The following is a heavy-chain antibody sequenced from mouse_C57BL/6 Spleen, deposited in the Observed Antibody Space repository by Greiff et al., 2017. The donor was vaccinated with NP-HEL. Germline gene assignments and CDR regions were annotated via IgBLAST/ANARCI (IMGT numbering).Heavy chain of an antibody. CDR3: TRSTMVTPFAY. J-gene: IGHJ3*01. CDR2: IDPETGGT. D-gene: IGHD2-2*01. V-gene: IGHV1-15*01. CDR1: GYTFTDYE. Sequence: VKLVESGAELVRPGASVTLSCMASGYTFTDYEMHWVKQTPVHGLEWIGAIDPETGGTAYNQKFKGKAILTADKSSSTAYMELRSLTSEDSAVYYCTRSTMVTPFAYWGQGTLVTVSA.